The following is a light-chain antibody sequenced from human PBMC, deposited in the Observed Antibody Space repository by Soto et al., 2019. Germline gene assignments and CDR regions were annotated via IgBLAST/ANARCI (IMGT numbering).Light chain of an antibody. J-gene: IGKJ5*01. CDR2: SAR. CDR1: QTISTY. CDR3: QQSYTTPIT. Sequence: DIQMTQSPFSLSAPVRDRVTITCRASQTISTYLNWYQQKPGKAPELLIYSARNLQSGVPSRFSGSGSGTDFTLTISSLQPEDSATYYCQQSYTTPITFGQGTRLEIK. V-gene: IGKV1-39*01.